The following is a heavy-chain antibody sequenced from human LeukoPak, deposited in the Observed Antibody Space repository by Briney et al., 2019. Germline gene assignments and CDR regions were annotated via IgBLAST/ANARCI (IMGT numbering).Heavy chain of an antibody. V-gene: IGHV4-4*07. D-gene: IGHD3-22*01. CDR3: ARDPSDYYDSSGYS. CDR2: MYTSGST. Sequence: PSETLSLTCTVSGDSIGIYYWSWIRQPAGKGLEWIGRMYTSGSTNYNPSLKSRVTISADTSKNQFSLRLSSVTAADTAVYYCARDPSDYYDSSGYSWGQGTMVTVSS. CDR1: GDSIGIYY. J-gene: IGHJ3*02.